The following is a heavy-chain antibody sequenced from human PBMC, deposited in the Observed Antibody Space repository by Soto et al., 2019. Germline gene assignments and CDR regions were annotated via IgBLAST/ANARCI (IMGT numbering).Heavy chain of an antibody. CDR1: GFNYKKFA. V-gene: IGHV3-23*01. J-gene: IGHJ1*01. CDR2: ISCCGGST. Sequence: GGSLRRSCEASGFNYKKFAMVWVRQAPGEGLEWVSGISCCGGSTFYADSVKGRFSLARDDSKNTLSLQLNSLRVEDTAHYYCAKADGEQWLIPHLDNWGQGTQVTVSS. D-gene: IGHD6-19*01. CDR3: AKADGEQWLIPHLDN.